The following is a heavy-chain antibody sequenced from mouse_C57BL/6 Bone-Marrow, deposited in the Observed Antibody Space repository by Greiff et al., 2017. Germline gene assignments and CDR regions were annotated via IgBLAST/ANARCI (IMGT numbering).Heavy chain of an antibody. J-gene: IGHJ2*01. CDR1: GYTFTEYT. D-gene: IGHD1-1*01. CDR2: FYPGSGSI. Sequence: VQLVESGAELVKPGASVKLSCKASGYTFTEYTIHWVKQRSGQGLEWIGWFYPGSGSIKYNEKFKDKATLTADKSYSTVYMELSRLTSEDSAVYFCARHEDFYYYGSSSYFDYCGQGTTLTVSS. V-gene: IGHV1-62-2*01. CDR3: ARHEDFYYYGSSSYFDY.